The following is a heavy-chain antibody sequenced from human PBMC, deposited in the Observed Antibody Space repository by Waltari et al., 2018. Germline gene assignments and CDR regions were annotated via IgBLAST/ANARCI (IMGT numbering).Heavy chain of an antibody. J-gene: IGHJ3*01. CDR2: MSYTGAT. Sequence: GWIRQPPVQGLEWIGTMSYTGATYSSPSLESRVTVSRDTSKNQLSLKLVSVTAADTAVYYCATYIGASVGTAAFDVWGQGTMVAVSS. CDR3: ATYIGASVGTAAFDV. D-gene: IGHD1-1*01. V-gene: IGHV4-39*01.